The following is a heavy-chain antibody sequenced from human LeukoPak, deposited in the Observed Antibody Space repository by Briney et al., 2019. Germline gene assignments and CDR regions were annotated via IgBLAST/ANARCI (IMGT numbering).Heavy chain of an antibody. CDR1: GYTFTSYD. CDR2: MNPNSGNT. D-gene: IGHD3-3*01. Sequence: GASVKVSCKASGYTFTSYDINWVRQATGQGLEWMGWMNPNSGNTGYAQKFQGRVTITRNTSISTAYMELSSLRSEDTAVYYCARGRVTTFGVVIIAGDFDYWGQGTLVTVSS. J-gene: IGHJ4*02. CDR3: ARGRVTTFGVVIIAGDFDY. V-gene: IGHV1-8*03.